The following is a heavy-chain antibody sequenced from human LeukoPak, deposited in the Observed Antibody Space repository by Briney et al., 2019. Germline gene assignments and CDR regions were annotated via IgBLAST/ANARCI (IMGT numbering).Heavy chain of an antibody. CDR1: GFTFSNYA. V-gene: IGHV3-23*01. D-gene: IGHD2-21*02. Sequence: GASLRLLCAASGFTFSNYAMGWVRQAPGKGLEWVSAITGDGSSTYNADSVKGRFTVSRDNSRNTLYLQMNSLRAEDTATYYCAKARIVVVTTLDYWGQGTLVIVSS. J-gene: IGHJ4*02. CDR2: ITGDGSST. CDR3: AKARIVVVTTLDY.